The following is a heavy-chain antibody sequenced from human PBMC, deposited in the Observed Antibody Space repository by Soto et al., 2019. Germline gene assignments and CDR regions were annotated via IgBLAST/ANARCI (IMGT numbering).Heavy chain of an antibody. J-gene: IGHJ4*02. Sequence: SETLSLTCTVSGGSISSHYWSWIRQPPGKGLEWIGFIYYSGSTNYNPSLKSRVTISVDTSKNQFSLKLTSVTAADTAVYYCARDKITGLFDYWGQGTLVTVSS. D-gene: IGHD2-8*02. CDR1: GGSISSHY. V-gene: IGHV4-59*11. CDR2: IYYSGST. CDR3: ARDKITGLFDY.